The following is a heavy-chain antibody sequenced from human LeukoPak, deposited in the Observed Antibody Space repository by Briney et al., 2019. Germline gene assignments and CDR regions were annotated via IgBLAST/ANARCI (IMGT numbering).Heavy chain of an antibody. CDR2: ISYDGSNK. J-gene: IGHJ4*02. CDR3: AIPPTYYDILTGLGPFDY. Sequence: PGGSLRLSCAASGFTFITYGMHWVRQAPGKGLEWVTVISYDGSNKYYADSVKGRFTISRDNSKNTLYLQMNSLRAEDTAVYYCAIPPTYYDILTGLGPFDYWGQGTLVTVSS. CDR1: GFTFITYG. V-gene: IGHV3-30*03. D-gene: IGHD3-9*01.